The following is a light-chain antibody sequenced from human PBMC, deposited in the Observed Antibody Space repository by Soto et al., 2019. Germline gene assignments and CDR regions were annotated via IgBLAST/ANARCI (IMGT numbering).Light chain of an antibody. CDR1: QSVRNN. V-gene: IGKV3-15*01. CDR2: YAS. CDR3: QQYNNWPPIT. J-gene: IGKJ5*01. Sequence: EIMMTQSPATLXXXPGERAXXSCRASQSVRNNLAWYQQRRGQAPRLLIYYASTRATGVPARFSGSGSGTEFTLTISSLQSEDSALYYCQQYNNWPPITFGQGTRLEIK.